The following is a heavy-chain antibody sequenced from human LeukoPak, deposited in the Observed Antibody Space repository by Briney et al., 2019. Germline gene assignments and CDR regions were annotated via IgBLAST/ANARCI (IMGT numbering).Heavy chain of an antibody. CDR1: GFSFDMFS. CDR3: ARSNVPSKWWAYAMDV. V-gene: IGHV3-30-3*01. J-gene: IGHJ6*02. D-gene: IGHD2-8*01. Sequence: QSGGSPRLSCTAFGFSFDMFSMHWVRQIPGKGLEWVAVISNDESKIYYAGSVKGRFTISRDNSRSTLYLQMDSLRPDDTAVYYCARSNVPSKWWAYAMDVWGQGTMVTVSS. CDR2: ISNDESKI.